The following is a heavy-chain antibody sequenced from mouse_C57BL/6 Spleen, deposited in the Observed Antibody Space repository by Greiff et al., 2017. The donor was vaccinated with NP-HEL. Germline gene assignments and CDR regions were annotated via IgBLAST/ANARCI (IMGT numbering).Heavy chain of an antibody. CDR3: ARSFYYYCSRVYYYAMDY. V-gene: IGHV1-52*01. CDR2: IDPSDSET. CDR1: GYTFTSYW. J-gene: IGHJ4*01. Sequence: VKLQQPGAELVRPGSSVKLSCKASGYTFTSYWMHWVKQRPIQGLEWIGNIDPSDSETHYNQKFKDKATLTVDKSSSTAYMQLSSLTSEDSAVYYCARSFYYYCSRVYYYAMDYWGQGTSVTVSS. D-gene: IGHD1-1*01.